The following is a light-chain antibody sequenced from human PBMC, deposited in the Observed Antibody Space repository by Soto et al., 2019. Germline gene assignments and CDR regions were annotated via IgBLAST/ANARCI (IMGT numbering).Light chain of an antibody. CDR3: SSSSNTNTLL. Sequence: QSALTQPASVSGSPGQSITISCTGTSSDIGAFSYVSWYQQHPGRAPQLIIYGVTNRPSGVSYRFSGSKSDNTASLTISGLQAEDEADYFCSSSSNTNTLLFGGGTKLTVL. V-gene: IGLV2-14*01. J-gene: IGLJ3*02. CDR2: GVT. CDR1: SSDIGAFSY.